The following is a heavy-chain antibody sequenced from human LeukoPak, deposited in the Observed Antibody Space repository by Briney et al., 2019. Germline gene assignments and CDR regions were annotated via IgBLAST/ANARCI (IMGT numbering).Heavy chain of an antibody. CDR1: GGSISSSSYY. CDR2: IYYSGST. D-gene: IGHD3-16*01. J-gene: IGHJ4*02. CDR3: ARWGQVFMFEDY. Sequence: SETLSLTCTVSGGSISSSSYYWGWIRQPPGKGLEWIGSIYYSGSTYYNPSLKSRVTISVDTSKNQFSLKLSSVTAADTAVYYCARWGQVFMFEDYWGQGTLVTVSS. V-gene: IGHV4-39*01.